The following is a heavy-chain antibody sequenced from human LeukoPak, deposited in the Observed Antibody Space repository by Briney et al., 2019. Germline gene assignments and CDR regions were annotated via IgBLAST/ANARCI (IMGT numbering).Heavy chain of an antibody. CDR2: SYTSGST. J-gene: IGHJ4*02. D-gene: IGHD3-10*01. V-gene: IGHV4-4*07. CDR1: GFSISSYY. Sequence: SETLSLNCTVSGFSISSYYWSWIRQPAGRGLEWIGRSYTSGSTNYNPSLKSRVTMSVDTSKNQFSLKLSSVTAADTAVYYCASNTYYYGSGGKYYFDYWGQGTLVTVSS. CDR3: ASNTYYYGSGGKYYFDY.